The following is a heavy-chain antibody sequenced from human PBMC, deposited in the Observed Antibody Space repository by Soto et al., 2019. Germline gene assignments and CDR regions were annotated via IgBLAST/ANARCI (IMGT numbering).Heavy chain of an antibody. D-gene: IGHD3-10*01. CDR3: ARDWYNFALGRARGGHWYFDL. J-gene: IGHJ2*01. CDR1: GFTFTNYW. Sequence: EVQLVESGGRLVQPGGSLTLSCAASGFTFTNYWMHWVRQAPGKGLVWVSRIHYDGSNTRYADSVNGRFTISRDNAKNSLYLHLTSVGVDDTAVYSCARDWYNFALGRARGGHWYFDLWGRGTLVTGPS. CDR2: IHYDGSNT. V-gene: IGHV3-74*01.